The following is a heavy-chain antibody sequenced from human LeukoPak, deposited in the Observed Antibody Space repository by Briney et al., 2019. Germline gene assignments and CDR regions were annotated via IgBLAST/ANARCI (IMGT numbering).Heavy chain of an antibody. CDR3: ARDAYYYGSESYFFDF. CDR2: IHTTGST. Sequence: SETLSLTCTVSGASISSYYWSWIRQPAGKGLEWIGRIHTTGSTNYNPSLKSRVTMSVDMSKNQFSLKLSSVTAADTAVYYCARDAYYYGSESYFFDFWGQGTLVTVSS. J-gene: IGHJ4*02. D-gene: IGHD3-10*01. CDR1: GASISSYY. V-gene: IGHV4-4*07.